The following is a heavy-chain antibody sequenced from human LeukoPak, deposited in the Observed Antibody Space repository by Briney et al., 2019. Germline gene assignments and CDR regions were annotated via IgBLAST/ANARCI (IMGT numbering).Heavy chain of an antibody. CDR2: IIPIFGIA. CDR3: ASLDSHLDY. J-gene: IGHJ4*02. D-gene: IGHD1-1*01. CDR1: GGTFSSYA. V-gene: IGHV1-69*04. Sequence: ASVKVSCKASGGTFSSYAISWVRQAPGQGLEWMGRIIPIFGIANYAQKFQGRVTITADKSTSTAYMELSSLRSEDTAVYYCASLDSHLDYWGQGTLVTVSS.